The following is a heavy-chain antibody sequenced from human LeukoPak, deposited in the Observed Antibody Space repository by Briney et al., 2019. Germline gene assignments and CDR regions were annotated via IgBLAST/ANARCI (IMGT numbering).Heavy chain of an antibody. Sequence: KASETLSLTCTVSGGSISSYYWSWIRQPPGKGLEWIGYIYYSGSTNCNPSLKSRVTISVDTSKNQFSLKLSSVTAADTAVYYCARGSTVTTVPDYWGQGTLVTVSS. V-gene: IGHV4-59*08. CDR2: IYYSGST. D-gene: IGHD4-17*01. CDR1: GGSISSYY. J-gene: IGHJ4*02. CDR3: ARGSTVTTVPDY.